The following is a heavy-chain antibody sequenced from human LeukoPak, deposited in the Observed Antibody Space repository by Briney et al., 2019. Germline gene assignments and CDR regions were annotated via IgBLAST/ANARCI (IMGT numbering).Heavy chain of an antibody. CDR3: ARLWFGELPFDY. V-gene: IGHV1-18*04. D-gene: IGHD3-10*01. CDR1: GYTFTSYG. Sequence: ASVKVSCKASGYTFTSYGISRVRQAPGQGLEWVGWISAYNGNTNYAQKLQGRVTMTTDTSTSTAYMELRSLRSDDTAVYYCARLWFGELPFDYWGQGTLVTVSS. J-gene: IGHJ4*02. CDR2: ISAYNGNT.